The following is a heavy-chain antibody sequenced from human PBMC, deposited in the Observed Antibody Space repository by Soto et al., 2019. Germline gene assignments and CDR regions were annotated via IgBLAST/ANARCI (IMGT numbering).Heavy chain of an antibody. CDR2: ISGGGDGT. CDR1: GFTFYNYA. V-gene: IGHV3-23*01. Sequence: EVQLLESGGGLVRPGGSLRLSCAASGFTFYNYAMNWVRQAPGKGLEWVSTISGGGDGTYYADSVKGRFTISRDNSRNTVYLQMNSLRAEDTAVYYCAKKGLGSLATYCNTGDCHYAFDVWGQGTLVTVSS. J-gene: IGHJ3*01. CDR3: AKKGLGSLATYCNTGDCHYAFDV. D-gene: IGHD2-8*01.